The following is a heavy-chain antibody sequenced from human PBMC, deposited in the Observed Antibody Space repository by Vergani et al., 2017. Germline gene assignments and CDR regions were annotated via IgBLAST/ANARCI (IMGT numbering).Heavy chain of an antibody. CDR3: ARDFGGSLDH. CDR2: IGTYNAKT. Sequence: QVQLVQAGSEVTKPGASVRVSCKTSGYTFNNYGLSWVRQAPGQGLEWMAWIGTYNAKTNYAQKFQDRVTLTTDTYTSTAYMELRSLRSGDTATYYCARDFGGSLDHWGQGTLVTVSS. CDR1: GYTFNNYG. V-gene: IGHV1-18*01. D-gene: IGHD3-3*01. J-gene: IGHJ4*02.